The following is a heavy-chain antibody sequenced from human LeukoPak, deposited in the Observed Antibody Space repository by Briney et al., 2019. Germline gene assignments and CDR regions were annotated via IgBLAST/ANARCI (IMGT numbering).Heavy chain of an antibody. J-gene: IGHJ4*02. CDR1: GFTFSSYE. Sequence: GGSLRLSCAASGFTFSSYEMNWVRQAPGKGLEWISYISSSGSTIYYADSVKGRFTISRDNAKNSPYLQMNSLRAEDTAVYYCARTGYSSGCLDYWGQGTLVTVSS. V-gene: IGHV3-48*03. D-gene: IGHD6-19*01. CDR3: ARTGYSSGCLDY. CDR2: ISSSGSTI.